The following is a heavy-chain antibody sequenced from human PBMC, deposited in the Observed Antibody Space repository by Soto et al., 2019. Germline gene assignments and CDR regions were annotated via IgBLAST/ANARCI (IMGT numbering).Heavy chain of an antibody. D-gene: IGHD4-17*01. CDR1: GGSFSGYY. J-gene: IGHJ4*02. V-gene: IGHV4-34*01. Sequence: QVQLQQWGAGLLKPSETLSLTCAVYGGSFSGYYWSWIRQPPGKGLEWIGSIYYSGSTYYNPSLKSRVTISVDTSKNQFSLKLSSVTAADTAVYYCACLGAVTTRAFDYWGQGTLVTVSS. CDR2: IYYSGST. CDR3: ACLGAVTTRAFDY.